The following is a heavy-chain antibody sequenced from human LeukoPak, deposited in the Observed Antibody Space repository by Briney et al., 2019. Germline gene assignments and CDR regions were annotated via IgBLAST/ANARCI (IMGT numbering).Heavy chain of an antibody. D-gene: IGHD5-12*01. CDR2: MHYRGNT. J-gene: IGHJ6*03. CDR3: ARTTEGYAGGPGYSYYYYMDV. Sequence: SETLSLTCTVSGGSISSHYWSWIRQSPGKGLEWIGFMHYRGNTNSNPSLRSRVTISVDTSKNQVSLKLRSVTAADTAVYYCARTTEGYAGGPGYSYYYYMDVWGKGTTVTISS. V-gene: IGHV4-59*11. CDR1: GGSISSHY.